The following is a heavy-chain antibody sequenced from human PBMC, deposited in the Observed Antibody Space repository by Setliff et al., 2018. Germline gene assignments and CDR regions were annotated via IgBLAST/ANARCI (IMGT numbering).Heavy chain of an antibody. Sequence: SVKVSCKASGGTFSSYGISWVRQAPGQGLEWMGGTIPMFGTTEYAQKFQGRLTIITDESTNTAFMELSSLRSEDTAIYYCARGDFYYYFYMDVWGKGTTVTVSS. CDR3: ARGDFYYYFYMDV. J-gene: IGHJ6*03. CDR2: TIPMFGTT. CDR1: GGTFSSYG. V-gene: IGHV1-69*05.